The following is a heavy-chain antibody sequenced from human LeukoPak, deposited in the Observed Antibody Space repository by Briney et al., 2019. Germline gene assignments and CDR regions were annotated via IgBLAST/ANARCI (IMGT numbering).Heavy chain of an antibody. V-gene: IGHV4-31*03. D-gene: IGHD3-10*01. CDR1: GGSISSGGYY. J-gene: IGHJ4*02. Sequence: SETLSLTCTVSGGSISSGGYYWSWIRQHPGKGLEWIGYIYYSGSTYYNPSLKSRVTISVDTSKNQFSLKLSSVTAADTAVYHCARGLFNSLPVRGYYFDYWGQGTLVTVSS. CDR3: ARGLFNSLPVRGYYFDY. CDR2: IYYSGST.